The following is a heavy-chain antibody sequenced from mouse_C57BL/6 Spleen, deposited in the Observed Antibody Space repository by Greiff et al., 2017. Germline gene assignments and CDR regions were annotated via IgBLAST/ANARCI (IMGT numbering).Heavy chain of an antibody. CDR2: IDPSDSET. V-gene: IGHV1-52*01. D-gene: IGHD1-1*01. J-gene: IGHJ3*01. CDR1: GYTFTSYW. CDR3: ARGGITTGAWFAY. Sequence: VQLQQPGAELVRPGSSVKLSCKASGYTFTSYWLHWVKQRPIQGLEWIGNIDPSDSETHYNQKFKDKATLTVDKSSSTAYIQLSSLTSEDSAGYYCARGGITTGAWFAYWGQGTLVTVSA.